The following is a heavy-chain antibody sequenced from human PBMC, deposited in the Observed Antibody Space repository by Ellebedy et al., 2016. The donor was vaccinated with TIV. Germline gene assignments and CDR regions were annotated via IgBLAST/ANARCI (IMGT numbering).Heavy chain of an antibody. CDR2: IGTYEGNT. D-gene: IGHD6-6*01. J-gene: IGHJ1*01. Sequence: AASVKVSCKATGYTFDNYGITWVRQAPGQGPEWMGWIGTYEGNTKYAQKPQGRVTMTRDTSTSTAYMELRSLRSDDTAVYYCARDRDGSSSSDFQHWGPGTLVTVSS. V-gene: IGHV1-18*04. CDR3: ARDRDGSSSSDFQH. CDR1: GYTFDNYG.